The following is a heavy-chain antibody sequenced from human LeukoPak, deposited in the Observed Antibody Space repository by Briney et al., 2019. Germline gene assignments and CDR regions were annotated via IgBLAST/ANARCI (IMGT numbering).Heavy chain of an antibody. V-gene: IGHV4-38-2*02. CDR1: GYSISSGYY. D-gene: IGHD3-22*01. J-gene: IGHJ5*02. CDR2: IYHSGST. Sequence: PSETLSLTCTVSGYSISSGYYWGWIRQPPGKGLEWIGSIYHSGSTYYNPSLKSRVTISVDTSKNQFSLKLSSVTAADTAVYYCARPLYYYDSSGYYYWFDPWGQGTLVTVSS. CDR3: ARPLYYYDSSGYYYWFDP.